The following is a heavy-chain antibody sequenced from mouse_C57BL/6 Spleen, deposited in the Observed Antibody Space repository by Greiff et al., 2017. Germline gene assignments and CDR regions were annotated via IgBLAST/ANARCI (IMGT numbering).Heavy chain of an antibody. J-gene: IGHJ4*01. CDR2: IRLKSDNYAT. Sequence: EVMLVESGGGLVQPGGSMKLSCVASGFTFSNYWMNWVRQSPEKGLEWVAQIRLKSDNYATHYAESVKGRFTISKDDYKSSVHLQMDNLRAEATVIYYCTVSSYDYVVNYYTRDYWGQGTSVTVSS. CDR3: TVSSYDYVVNYYTRDY. D-gene: IGHD2-4*01. CDR1: GFTFSNYW. V-gene: IGHV6-3*01.